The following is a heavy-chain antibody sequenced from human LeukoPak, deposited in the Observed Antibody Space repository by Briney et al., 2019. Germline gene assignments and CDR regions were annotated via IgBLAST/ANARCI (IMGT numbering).Heavy chain of an antibody. J-gene: IGHJ4*02. V-gene: IGHV3-23*01. CDR1: GFTSSSYA. CDR2: ISGSGGST. Sequence: GSLRLSCAASGFTSSSYAMSWVRQAPGKGLEWVSAISGSGGSTYYADSVKGRFIISRDNSKNTLYLQMNSLRAEDTAVYYCAKYSSGWYVDYWGQGTLVTVSS. CDR3: AKYSSGWYVDY. D-gene: IGHD6-19*01.